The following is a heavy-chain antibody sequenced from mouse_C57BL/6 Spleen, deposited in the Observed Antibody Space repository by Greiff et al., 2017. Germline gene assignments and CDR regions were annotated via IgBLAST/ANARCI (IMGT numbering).Heavy chain of an antibody. CDR1: GYTFTDHT. Sequence: VQLQQSDAELVKPGASVKISCKVSGYTFTDHTIHWMKQRPEQGLEWIGYIYPRDGSTKYNEKFKGKATLTADKSSSTAYMQLNSLTSEDSAVXFCAREPIYDGYPLAMDYWGQGTSVTVSS. V-gene: IGHV1-78*01. CDR3: AREPIYDGYPLAMDY. J-gene: IGHJ4*01. CDR2: IYPRDGST. D-gene: IGHD2-3*01.